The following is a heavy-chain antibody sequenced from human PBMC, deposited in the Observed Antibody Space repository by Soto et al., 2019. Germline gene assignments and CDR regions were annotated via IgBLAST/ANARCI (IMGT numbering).Heavy chain of an antibody. CDR2: ISGSGGST. CDR3: VSSEMATIYYYYYGMDV. V-gene: IGHV3-23*01. D-gene: IGHD5-12*01. J-gene: IGHJ6*02. CDR1: GFTFSSYA. Sequence: GGSLRLSCAASGFTFSSYAMSWVRQAPGKGLEWVSAISGSGGSTYYADSVKGRFTISRDNSKNTLYLQMNSLRAEDTAVYYCVSSEMATIYYYYYGMDVWGQGTTVTVSS.